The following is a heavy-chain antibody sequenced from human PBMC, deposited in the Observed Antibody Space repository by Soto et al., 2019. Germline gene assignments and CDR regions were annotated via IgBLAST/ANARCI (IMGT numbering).Heavy chain of an antibody. CDR3: ARVNRWSSRGTLNWFDH. D-gene: IGHD6-13*01. CDR1: GGTFSSYA. CDR2: IIPIFGTA. V-gene: IGHV1-69*13. J-gene: IGHJ5*02. Sequence: SVKVSCKASGGTFSSYAISWVRQAPGQGLEWMGGIIPIFGTANYAQKFQGRVTITADESTSTAYMELSSLRSEDTAVYYCARVNRWSSRGTLNWFDHWGQGTLVTVSS.